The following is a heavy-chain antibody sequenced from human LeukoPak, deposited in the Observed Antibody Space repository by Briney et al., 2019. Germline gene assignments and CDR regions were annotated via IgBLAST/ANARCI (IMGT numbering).Heavy chain of an antibody. CDR2: ISGSGGST. Sequence: GGSLRLSCAASGFTFSSYAMSWVRQAPGKGLEWVSAISGSGGSTYYADSVKGRFTISRDNSKNTLYLQMNSLRAEDTAVYYCAKDIVATIGRYYYYSMDVWGQGTTVTVSS. CDR1: GFTFSSYA. J-gene: IGHJ6*02. CDR3: AKDIVATIGRYYYYSMDV. D-gene: IGHD5-12*01. V-gene: IGHV3-23*01.